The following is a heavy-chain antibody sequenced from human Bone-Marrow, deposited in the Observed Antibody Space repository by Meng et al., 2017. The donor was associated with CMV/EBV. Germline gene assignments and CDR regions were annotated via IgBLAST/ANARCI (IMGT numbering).Heavy chain of an antibody. J-gene: IGHJ4*02. D-gene: IGHD3-3*01. V-gene: IGHV1-69*05. CDR1: GTFRNYV. CDR3: ARVSGYNHDLWSGYCDY. CDR2: IIPIFGTA. Sequence: GTFRNYVISWVRQAPGQVLEWMGGIIPIFGTANYAQKFRDRVTFTTDDSTSTVYLELSSLRSEDTAVYFCARVSGYNHDLWSGYCDYWGQGTLVTVSS.